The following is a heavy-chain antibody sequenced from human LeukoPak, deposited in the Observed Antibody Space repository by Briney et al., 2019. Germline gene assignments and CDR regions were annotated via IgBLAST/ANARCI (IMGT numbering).Heavy chain of an antibody. CDR2: ISSSSSYI. CDR3: ARDQAYCSGGSCYDAFDI. J-gene: IGHJ3*02. V-gene: IGHV3-21*01. D-gene: IGHD2-15*01. CDR1: GFTFSSYS. Sequence: GGSLRLSCAASGFTFSSYSMNWVRQAPGKGLEWVSSISSSSSYIYYADSVKGRFTISRDNAKNSLYLQMNSLRAEDTAVYYCARDQAYCSGGSCYDAFDIWGQGTMVTVSS.